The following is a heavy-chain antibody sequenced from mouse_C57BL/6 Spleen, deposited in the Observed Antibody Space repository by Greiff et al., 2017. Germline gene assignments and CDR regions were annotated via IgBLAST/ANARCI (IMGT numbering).Heavy chain of an antibody. CDR2: IDPSDSYT. CDR3: ARRRGNDYDGGAY. D-gene: IGHD2-4*01. V-gene: IGHV1-50*01. Sequence: QVQLQQPGAELVKPGASVKLSCKASGYTFNSYWMQWVKQRPGQGLEWIGEIDPSDSYTNYNQKFKGKATLTVDTSSSTAYMQLSSLTSEDSAVYYCARRRGNDYDGGAYWGQGTLVTVSA. CDR1: GYTFNSYW. J-gene: IGHJ3*01.